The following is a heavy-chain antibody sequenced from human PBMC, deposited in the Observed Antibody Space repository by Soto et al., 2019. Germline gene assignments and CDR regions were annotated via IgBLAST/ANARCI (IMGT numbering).Heavy chain of an antibody. Sequence: SETLSLTCAVYGGSFSGYYWSWIRQPPGKGLEWIGEINHSGSTNYNPSLKSRVTISVDTSKNQFSLKLSSVTAADTAVYYCASCPQNCITTSPCCLFFDYWGQGTLVTVSS. CDR3: ASCPQNCITTSPCCLFFDY. CDR2: INHSGST. J-gene: IGHJ4*02. D-gene: IGHD2-2*01. CDR1: GGSFSGYY. V-gene: IGHV4-34*01.